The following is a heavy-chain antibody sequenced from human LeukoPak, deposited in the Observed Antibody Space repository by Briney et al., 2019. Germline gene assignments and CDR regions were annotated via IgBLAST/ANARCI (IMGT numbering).Heavy chain of an antibody. J-gene: IGHJ4*02. CDR1: GYTFTSYG. Sequence: ASVKVSCKASGYTFTSYGISWVRQAPGQGLEWMGIINPSGGSTSYAQKFQGRVTMTRDTSTSTVYMELSSLRSEDTAVYYCARDLEAAAGKEFDYWGQGTLVTVSS. CDR2: INPSGGST. D-gene: IGHD6-13*01. V-gene: IGHV1-46*01. CDR3: ARDLEAAAGKEFDY.